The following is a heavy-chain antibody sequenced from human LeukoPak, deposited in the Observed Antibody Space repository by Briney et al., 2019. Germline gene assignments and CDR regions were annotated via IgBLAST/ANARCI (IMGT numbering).Heavy chain of an antibody. Sequence: GGSLRLSCAASGFTFHDYAMHWVRQVPGRGLEWVSGITWNSGSVLYADSVRGRFTISRDNAKNSLYLQMNSLRPEDMAFYYCAKGLGVASLIVDALDMWGQGTMVTV. CDR3: AKGLGVASLIVDALDM. D-gene: IGHD3/OR15-3a*01. J-gene: IGHJ3*02. V-gene: IGHV3-9*03. CDR1: GFTFHDYA. CDR2: ITWNSGSV.